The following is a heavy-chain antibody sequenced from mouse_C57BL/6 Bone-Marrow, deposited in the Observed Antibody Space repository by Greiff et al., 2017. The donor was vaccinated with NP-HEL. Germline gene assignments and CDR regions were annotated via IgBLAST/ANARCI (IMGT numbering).Heavy chain of an antibody. V-gene: IGHV5-4*01. CDR1: GFTFSSYA. D-gene: IGHD1-1*01. J-gene: IGHJ2*01. Sequence: DVKLVESGGGLVKPGGSLKLSCAASGFTFSSYAMSWVRQTPEKRLEWVATISDGGSYTYYPDNVKGRFTISRDNAKNNLYLQMSHLKSEDTAMDYCARDRYYGSSYGYFDYWGQGTTLTVSS. CDR2: ISDGGSYT. CDR3: ARDRYYGSSYGYFDY.